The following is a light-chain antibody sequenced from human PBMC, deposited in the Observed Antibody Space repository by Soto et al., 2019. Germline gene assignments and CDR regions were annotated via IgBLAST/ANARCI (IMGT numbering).Light chain of an antibody. Sequence: SVLTQPASVSVSPGQSITISCTGTSSDVGGYNYVSWYQQHPGKAPKLMIYDVSNRPSGVSNRFSGSKSGNTASLTISGLQAEDEADYYCSSYTSSSTLVFGTGTKATVL. V-gene: IGLV2-14*01. CDR1: SSDVGGYNY. CDR2: DVS. CDR3: SSYTSSSTLV. J-gene: IGLJ1*01.